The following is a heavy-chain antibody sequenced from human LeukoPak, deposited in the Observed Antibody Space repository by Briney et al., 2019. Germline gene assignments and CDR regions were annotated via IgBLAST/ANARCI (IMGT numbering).Heavy chain of an antibody. V-gene: IGHV3-23*01. CDR3: GKDPNGDYVGDSDF. CDR2: ISANGGTT. D-gene: IGHD3-16*01. J-gene: IGHJ3*01. CDR1: GFIFTNYA. Sequence: GGSLRLSCAASGFIFTNYAMTWVRQAPGKGLEWVSGISANGGTTYYADSVKGRFTISRDKSKNTLYLQMNSLRVADAAVYYCGKDPNGDYVGDSDFWGPGTMVTVSS.